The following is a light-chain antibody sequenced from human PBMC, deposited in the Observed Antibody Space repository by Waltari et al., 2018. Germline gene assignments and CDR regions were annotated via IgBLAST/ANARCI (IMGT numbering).Light chain of an antibody. Sequence: EIVLTQSPGTLSLSPGDRTTLSCRASQSVSTNYLAWLQQKPGQAPRLLIYGASTMATDIPSRFSGSGSGTDFTRTITRLEPEDFAVYFCPQYGSSPRITFGGGTKVEIK. CDR2: GAS. J-gene: IGKJ4*01. CDR1: QSVSTNY. V-gene: IGKV3-20*01. CDR3: PQYGSSPRIT.